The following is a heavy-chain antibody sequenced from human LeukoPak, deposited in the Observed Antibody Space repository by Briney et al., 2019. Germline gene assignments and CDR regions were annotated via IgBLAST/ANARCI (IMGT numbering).Heavy chain of an antibody. CDR2: INPNSGGT. CDR1: GYTFTGYY. CDR3: ARGRIVVVPAATPAYYFDY. J-gene: IGHJ4*02. D-gene: IGHD2-2*01. Sequence: ASVKVSCKASGYTFTGYYMHWVRQAPGQGLEWMGWINPNSGGTNYAPKFQGWVTMTRDTSISTAYMELSRLRSDDTAVYYCARGRIVVVPAATPAYYFDYWGQGTLVTVSS. V-gene: IGHV1-2*04.